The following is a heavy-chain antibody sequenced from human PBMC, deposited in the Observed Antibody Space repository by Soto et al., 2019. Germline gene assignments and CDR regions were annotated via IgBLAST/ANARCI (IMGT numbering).Heavy chain of an antibody. J-gene: IGHJ5*02. V-gene: IGHV4-4*02. D-gene: IGHD3-3*01. CDR2: IYQSGST. CDR3: ARGIYTNYDRNCFDP. CDR1: GASISSTNW. Sequence: SETLSLTCAVSGASISSTNWWSWVRQPPGKGLEWIGEIYQSGSTNYNPSLKSRVTISVDKSKNQFSLKLSSVTAADTAVYYCARGIYTNYDRNCFDPWCQGTLVTVSS.